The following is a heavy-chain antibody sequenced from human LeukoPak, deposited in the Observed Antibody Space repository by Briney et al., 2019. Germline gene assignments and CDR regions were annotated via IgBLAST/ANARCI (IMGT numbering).Heavy chain of an antibody. Sequence: SETLSLTCTVSGGSISSGDYYWSWIRQPPGKGLEWIAYISYSGTTYYNPSLKSRVTISVDTSRNQFSLKLSSVTAAGTAVYYCARGVSYYDSSGYYNEYFQHWGQGTLVTVSS. V-gene: IGHV4-30-4*01. D-gene: IGHD3-22*01. J-gene: IGHJ1*01. CDR1: GGSISSGDYY. CDR2: ISYSGTT. CDR3: ARGVSYYDSSGYYNEYFQH.